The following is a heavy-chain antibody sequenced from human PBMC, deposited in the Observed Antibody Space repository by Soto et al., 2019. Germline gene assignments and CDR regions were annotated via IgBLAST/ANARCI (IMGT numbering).Heavy chain of an antibody. CDR3: AREGYCGGDCYSSGGDDAFDI. CDR2: ISYDGSNK. D-gene: IGHD2-21*02. Sequence: GGSQGLSCTASGVNFRSYGMHWVRQAPGKGLEWVAVISYDGSNKYYADSVKGRFTISRDNSKNTLYLQMNSLRAEDTAVYYCAREGYCGGDCYSSGGDDAFDIWGQGTMVTVSS. V-gene: IGHV3-30-3*01. J-gene: IGHJ3*02. CDR1: GVNFRSYG.